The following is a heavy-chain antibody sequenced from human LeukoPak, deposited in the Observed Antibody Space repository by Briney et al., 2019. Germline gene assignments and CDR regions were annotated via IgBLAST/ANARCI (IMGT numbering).Heavy chain of an antibody. CDR1: GGTFNSYA. Sequence: SVKVSCKASGGTFNSYAINWVRQAPGQGLEWMGGSIPMFGTTNFAPEFQGRVTITADEFTSTAYMELTSLKSEDAAVYYCARGTTVTTAVLVPNDAFDIWGQGTMVTVSS. D-gene: IGHD4-17*01. V-gene: IGHV1-69*13. CDR3: ARGTTVTTAVLVPNDAFDI. J-gene: IGHJ3*02. CDR2: SIPMFGTT.